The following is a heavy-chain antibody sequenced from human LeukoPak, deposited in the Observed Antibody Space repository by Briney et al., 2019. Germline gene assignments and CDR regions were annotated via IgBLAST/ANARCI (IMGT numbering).Heavy chain of an antibody. J-gene: IGHJ4*02. D-gene: IGHD3-22*01. CDR2: INQGGSEE. V-gene: IGHV3-7*02. CDR3: ANYPSDNNGYGDY. CDR1: GLTFSRYW. Sequence: GGSLRLSCAVSGLTFSRYWMTWVRQAPGKGLEWVANINQGGSEENYVASVKGRFTISRDDATNSLYLQMNSLRAEGTAVYYCANYPSDNNGYGDYWGQGTLVTVSS.